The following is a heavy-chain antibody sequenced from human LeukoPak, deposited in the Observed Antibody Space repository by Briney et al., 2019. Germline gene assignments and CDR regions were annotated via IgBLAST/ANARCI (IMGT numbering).Heavy chain of an antibody. CDR3: ARDRYSGSYYQDY. J-gene: IGHJ4*02. CDR2: ISAYDGNT. D-gene: IGHD1-26*01. CDR1: GYTFTSYG. V-gene: IGHV1-18*01. Sequence: VKVSCKASGYTFTSYGISWVRQAPGQGLEWMGWISAYDGNTNYVQKLQGRVTMTTDTSTSTAYMELRSLRSDDTAVYYCARDRYSGSYYQDYWGQGTLVTVSS.